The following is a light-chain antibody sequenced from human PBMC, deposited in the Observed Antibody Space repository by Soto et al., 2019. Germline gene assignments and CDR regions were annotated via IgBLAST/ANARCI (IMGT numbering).Light chain of an antibody. CDR1: QSISIW. CDR2: KAS. CDR3: QHYNSFASWM. J-gene: IGKJ1*01. V-gene: IGKV1-5*03. Sequence: DIQMTQSPSTLSASVGDRVTITCRASQSISIWLAWYQQKPGKAPNLLIYKASSLERGVPSRFSGSGSGTEFTLTISSLQPDDFATYYCQHYNSFASWMFGQGTKVEIK.